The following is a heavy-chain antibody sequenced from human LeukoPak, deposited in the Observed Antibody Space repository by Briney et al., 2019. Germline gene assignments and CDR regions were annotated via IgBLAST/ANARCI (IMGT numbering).Heavy chain of an antibody. CDR1: GGSFNSYA. J-gene: IGHJ2*01. V-gene: IGHV1-69*06. Sequence: SVKVSCKASGGSFNSYAISWVRQAPGQGLEWMGGIIPIFGTANYAQKFPGRVTITADKSTNTAYMEPSSLRSEDTAVYYCARSQPLAYFDLWGRGTLVTVSS. CDR2: IIPIFGTA. CDR3: ARSQPLAYFDL.